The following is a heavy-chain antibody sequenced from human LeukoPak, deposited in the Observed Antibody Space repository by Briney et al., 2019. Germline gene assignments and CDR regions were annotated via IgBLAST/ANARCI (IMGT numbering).Heavy chain of an antibody. Sequence: GSLRLSCAASGFTFSSYAMSWVRQAPGKGLEWVSVISGGGYSTYYAASVKGRFTISRDNSKNTLYLQMNSLRAEDTVVYYCAKGPSDTVVSYYGMDVWGQGTTVTVSS. D-gene: IGHD5-12*01. CDR2: ISGGGYST. CDR3: AKGPSDTVVSYYGMDV. J-gene: IGHJ6*02. CDR1: GFTFSSYA. V-gene: IGHV3-23*01.